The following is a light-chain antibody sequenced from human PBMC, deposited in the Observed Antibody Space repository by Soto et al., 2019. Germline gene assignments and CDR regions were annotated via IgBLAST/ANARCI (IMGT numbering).Light chain of an antibody. Sequence: QSVLTQPASVSGSPGQSITIPCTGTSGDVGSYNLVSWYQQHPGKAPTLLIYEVTERPSGVSNRFSGSKSGNTASLTISGLQPDEEADYYCCSYAGNSEVFGSGTKLTVL. J-gene: IGLJ1*01. CDR2: EVT. CDR1: SGDVGSYNL. V-gene: IGLV2-23*02. CDR3: CSYAGNSEV.